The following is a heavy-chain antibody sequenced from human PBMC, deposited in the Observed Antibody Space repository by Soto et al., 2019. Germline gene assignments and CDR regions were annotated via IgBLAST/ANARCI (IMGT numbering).Heavy chain of an antibody. CDR3: AKDNAILGVDIPPSDYYYGMDV. CDR2: ISGSGYNT. CDR1: GFTFSSYA. Sequence: GGSLRLSCAASGFTFSSYAMNWVRQAPGEGLEWVSAISGSGYNTYYADSVKGRFTISRDNSKNTLYLQMSSLRAEDTAVYYCAKDNAILGVDIPPSDYYYGMDVWGQGTTVTVSS. J-gene: IGHJ6*02. D-gene: IGHD3-3*01. V-gene: IGHV3-23*01.